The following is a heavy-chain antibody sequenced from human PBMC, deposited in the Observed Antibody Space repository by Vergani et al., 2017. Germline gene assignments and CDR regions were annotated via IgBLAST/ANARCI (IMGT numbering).Heavy chain of an antibody. J-gene: IGHJ4*02. D-gene: IGHD2-21*02. Sequence: QVQLQQWGAGLLKPSETLSLTCAVYGGSFSGYSWSWIRQPPGKGLEWIGYIYHSGSTYYNPSLKSRVTISVDRSKNQFSLKLSSVTAADTAVYYCASQCVWGGDCYPVGEYWGQGTLVTVSS. V-gene: IGHV4-34*01. CDR2: IYHSGST. CDR1: GGSFSGYS. CDR3: ASQCVWGGDCYPVGEY.